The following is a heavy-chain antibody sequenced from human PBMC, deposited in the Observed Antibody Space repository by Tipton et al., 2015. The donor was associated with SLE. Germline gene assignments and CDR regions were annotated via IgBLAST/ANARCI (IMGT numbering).Heavy chain of an antibody. CDR1: GFTFSRYS. V-gene: IGHV3-30-3*01. CDR2: ISYDGTNK. Sequence: SLRLSCAASGFTFSRYSMNWVRQAPGKGLEWVAVISYDGTNKYYGDSVKGRFTISRDNSKNTFYLQMNSLRPEDTAVYYCARDPPTTVVTAFDYWGQGTLVTVSS. D-gene: IGHD4-23*01. CDR3: ARDPPTTVVTAFDY. J-gene: IGHJ4*02.